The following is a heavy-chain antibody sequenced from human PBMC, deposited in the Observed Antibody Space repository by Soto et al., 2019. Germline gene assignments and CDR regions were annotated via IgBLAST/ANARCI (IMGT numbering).Heavy chain of an antibody. J-gene: IGHJ4*02. D-gene: IGHD3-10*01. CDR3: AKKVNSGSGSQFFDY. CDR2: FRSGGDDDTT. CDR1: GFTFSSYS. V-gene: IGHV3-23*01. Sequence: EVQLLESGGGLVQPGGSLRLSCAASGFTFSSYSMSWARQAPGKGLEWVSGFRSGGDDDTTYYADSVRGRFTISRDNSKNTLFLQMNSLRAEDTAIYYCAKKVNSGSGSQFFDYWGQGTLVTVSS.